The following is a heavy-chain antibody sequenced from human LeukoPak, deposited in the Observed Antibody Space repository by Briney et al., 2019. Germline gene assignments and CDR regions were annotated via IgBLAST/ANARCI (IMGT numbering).Heavy chain of an antibody. V-gene: IGHV4-39*07. CDR1: GGSIGSSSYY. CDR2: IYYSGST. J-gene: IGHJ4*02. D-gene: IGHD3-22*01. CDR3: ARNTYYYDSSGYYYFDY. Sequence: SETLSLTCTVSGGSIGSSSYYWGWIRQPPGKGLEWIGSIYYSGSTYYNPSLKSRVTISVDTSKNQFSLKLSSVTAADTAVYYCARNTYYYDSSGYYYFDYWGQGTLVTVSS.